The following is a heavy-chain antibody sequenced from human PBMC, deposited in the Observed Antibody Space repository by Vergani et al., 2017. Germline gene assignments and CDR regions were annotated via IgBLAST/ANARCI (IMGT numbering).Heavy chain of an antibody. D-gene: IGHD3-16*01. Sequence: QVQLQESGPGLVKPSQTLSLTCTVSGGSISSGSYYWSWIRQPAGKGLEWIGYIYYSGSTNYNPSLKSRVTISVDTSKNQFSLKLSSVTAADTAVYYCARDLSLRADAFDIWGQGTMVTVSS. CDR2: IYYSGST. J-gene: IGHJ3*02. CDR3: ARDLSLRADAFDI. V-gene: IGHV4-61*10. CDR1: GGSISSGSYY.